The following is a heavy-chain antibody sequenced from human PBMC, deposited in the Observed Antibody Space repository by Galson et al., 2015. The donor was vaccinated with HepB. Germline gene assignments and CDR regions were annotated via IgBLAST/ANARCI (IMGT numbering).Heavy chain of an antibody. CDR3: AATYTNGPSLEAFES. V-gene: IGHV4-59*11. Sequence: LSLTCTVSDDSIRSHSWTWIRQPPGKGLEYIGYIFSTGSSNYNPSLKSRVTMSVDTSKNQFSLRLTSVTAADAAVYYCAATYTNGPSLEAFESWGQGTVITVSS. CDR2: IFSTGSS. D-gene: IGHD2-8*01. J-gene: IGHJ3*02. CDR1: DDSIRSHS.